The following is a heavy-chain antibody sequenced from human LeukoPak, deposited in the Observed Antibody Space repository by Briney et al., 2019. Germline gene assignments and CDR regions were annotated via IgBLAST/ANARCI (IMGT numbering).Heavy chain of an antibody. CDR1: GFTFSSYA. CDR2: ISYDGSNK. Sequence: PGGSLRLSCAASGFTFSSYAMHWVRQAPGKGLEWVAVISYDGSNKHYADSVKGRFTISRDNSKNALYLQMNSLRAEDTAVYYCARNPPYSSYDYWGQGTLVTVSS. V-gene: IGHV3-30*04. J-gene: IGHJ4*02. CDR3: ARNPPYSSYDY. D-gene: IGHD6-13*01.